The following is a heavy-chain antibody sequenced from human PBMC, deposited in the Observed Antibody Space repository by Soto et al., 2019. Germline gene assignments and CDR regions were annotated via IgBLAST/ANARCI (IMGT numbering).Heavy chain of an antibody. CDR1: GFTFSSYW. CDR2: IKQDGSEK. D-gene: IGHD3-3*01. V-gene: IGHV3-7*01. CDR3: ARDWPDALRFLEWSVAHDV. Sequence: GGSLRLSCAASGFTFSSYWMSWVRQAPGKGLEWVANIKQDGSEKYYVDSVKGRFTISRDNAKNSLYLQMNSLRAEDTAVYYCARDWPDALRFLEWSVAHDVWGKGTTVTVSS. J-gene: IGHJ6*04.